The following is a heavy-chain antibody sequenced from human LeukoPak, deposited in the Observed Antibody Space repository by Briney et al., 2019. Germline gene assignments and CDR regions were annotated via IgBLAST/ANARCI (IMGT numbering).Heavy chain of an antibody. D-gene: IGHD2-15*01. Sequence: GGSLRLSCAASGFTFSSFGMGWVRQAPGKGLEWVAVIWYDGSNKYYADSVKGRFTISRDNSKNTLYLQMNSLRAEDTAVYYCAFLGYCSGGSCYSDEYFQHWGQGTLVTVSS. J-gene: IGHJ1*01. CDR3: AFLGYCSGGSCYSDEYFQH. V-gene: IGHV3-33*01. CDR1: GFTFSSFG. CDR2: IWYDGSNK.